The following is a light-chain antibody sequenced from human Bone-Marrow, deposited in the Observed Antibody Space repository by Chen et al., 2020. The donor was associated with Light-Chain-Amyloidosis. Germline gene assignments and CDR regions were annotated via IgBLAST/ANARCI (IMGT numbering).Light chain of an antibody. CDR2: EVT. V-gene: IGLV2-14*01. CDR1: SSDVGVDNH. CDR3: SSYTITNTLV. J-gene: IGLJ1*01. Sequence: QSALTHPASVSGSPGQSITISCTGTSSDVGVDNHVAWYQQHPDKAPKRMIYEVTNRPSWVPDRFSGSMSDNPASLTISGLQTEDEADYCGSSYTITNTLVFGSGTRVTVL.